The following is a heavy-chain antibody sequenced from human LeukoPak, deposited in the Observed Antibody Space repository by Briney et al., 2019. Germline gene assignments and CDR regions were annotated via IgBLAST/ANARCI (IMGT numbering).Heavy chain of an antibody. J-gene: IGHJ4*02. CDR1: GFTFSSYG. CDR3: AKLPGIAVAGTDY. D-gene: IGHD6-19*01. CDR2: ISYDGSNK. Sequence: GGSLRLSCAASGFTFSSYGMHWVRRAPGKGLGWVAVISYDGSNKYYADSVKGRFTISRDNSKNTLYLQMNSLRAEDTAVYYCAKLPGIAVAGTDYWGQGTLVTVSS. V-gene: IGHV3-30*18.